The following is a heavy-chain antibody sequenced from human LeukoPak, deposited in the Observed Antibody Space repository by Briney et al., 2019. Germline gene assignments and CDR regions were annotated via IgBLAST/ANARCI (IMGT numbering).Heavy chain of an antibody. V-gene: IGHV3-23*01. Sequence: GGSLRLSCEASGFTFAWFARNWVCEAPGRGVEWVSTVIGGADGPYYADSVKGRLTISRDNSKNTAYLQIYSLIAECRAIFSAKMEEMASHNSCSDSWGQGVLV. D-gene: IGHD5-24*01. CDR1: GFTFAWFA. CDR3: KMEEMASHNSCSDS. CDR2: VIGGADGP. J-gene: IGHJ4*02.